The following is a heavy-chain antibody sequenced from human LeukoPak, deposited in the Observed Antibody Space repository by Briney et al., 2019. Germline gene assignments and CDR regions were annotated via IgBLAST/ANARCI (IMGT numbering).Heavy chain of an antibody. CDR1: GGTFSSYA. CDR2: IIPIFGTA. D-gene: IGHD6-25*01. V-gene: IGHV1-69*05. J-gene: IGHJ4*02. CDR3: ATAPGYSSGLYNSGYFDY. Sequence: EASVKVSCKASGGTFSSYAISWVRQAPGQGLEWMGGIIPIFGTANYAQKFQGRVTITTDESTSTAYMELSSLRSEDTAVYYCATAPGYSSGLYNSGYFDYWGQGTLVTVSS.